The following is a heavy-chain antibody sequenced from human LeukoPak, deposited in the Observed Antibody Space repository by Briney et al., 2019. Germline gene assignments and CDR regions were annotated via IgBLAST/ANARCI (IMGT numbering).Heavy chain of an antibody. CDR3: AREGRFDNPFDP. D-gene: IGHD3-3*01. Sequence: PSETLSLTCTVSGGSITGRNSFWGWIRQPPGKGLVWIGSVHSIGSTYYNPSLKGRVTISVDSSRNLFSLHLTSVTAADTAVYYCAREGRFDNPFDPWGQGTLVTVSS. CDR2: VHSIGST. CDR1: GGSITGRNSF. V-gene: IGHV4-39*07. J-gene: IGHJ5*02.